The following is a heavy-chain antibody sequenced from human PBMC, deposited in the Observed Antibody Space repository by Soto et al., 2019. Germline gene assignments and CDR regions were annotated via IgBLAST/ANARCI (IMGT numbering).Heavy chain of an antibody. CDR2: MHYTGFS. Sequence: SETLSLTCSFSGDSVTSHYLTWIRQSPEKGLEWIGYMHYTGFSHYNPSLKSRVTISVDRSKNQFSLKLSSVTAADTAVYYCARDGCSSTSCYATGYMDVWGKGTTVTVSS. V-gene: IGHV4-59*02. D-gene: IGHD2-2*01. J-gene: IGHJ6*03. CDR3: ARDGCSSTSCYATGYMDV. CDR1: GDSVTSHY.